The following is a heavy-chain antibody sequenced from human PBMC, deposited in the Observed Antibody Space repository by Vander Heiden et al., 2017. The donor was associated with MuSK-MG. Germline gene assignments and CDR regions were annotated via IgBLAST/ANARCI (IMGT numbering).Heavy chain of an antibody. CDR2: IYYSGST. CDR1: GGSISSGGYY. Sequence: QVQLQESGPGLVKPSQTLSLTCTVSGGSISSGGYYWSWIRQHPGKGLEWIGYIYYSGSTYYNPSLKSRVTISVDTSKNQCALKRSSVTAAETAVYYCARERGDSDGGPGTFDIWGQGTMVTVSS. D-gene: IGHD5-18*01. J-gene: IGHJ3*02. V-gene: IGHV4-31*03. CDR3: ARERGDSDGGPGTFDI.